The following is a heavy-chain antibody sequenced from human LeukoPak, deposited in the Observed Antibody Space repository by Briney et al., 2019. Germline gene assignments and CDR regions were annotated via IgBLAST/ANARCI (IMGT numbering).Heavy chain of an antibody. D-gene: IGHD1-26*01. V-gene: IGHV3-64D*09. J-gene: IGHJ4*02. Sequence: TGGSLRLSCSASGFTFSSFAMFWVRQAPGKGLEYVSGISSDGGRTNYADSLKARFTISRDNSKVTLYLQMTSLRPEDTAIYYCVKDPSGNYFYFDYWGQGTLVTVSS. CDR1: GFTFSSFA. CDR3: VKDPSGNYFYFDY. CDR2: ISSDGGRT.